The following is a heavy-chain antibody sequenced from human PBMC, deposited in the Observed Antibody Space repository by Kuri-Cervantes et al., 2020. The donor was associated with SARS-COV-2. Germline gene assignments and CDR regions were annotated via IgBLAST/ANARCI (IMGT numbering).Heavy chain of an antibody. CDR2: ISSSSSYI. Sequence: GESLKISCAASGFTFSSYWMSWVRQAPGKGLEWVSSISSSSSYIYYADSVKGRFTISRDNAKNSLYLQMNSLRAEDTAVYYCARERDGYRERDFDYWGQGTLVTVSS. J-gene: IGHJ4*02. CDR3: ARERDGYRERDFDY. CDR1: GFTFSSYW. D-gene: IGHD5-24*01. V-gene: IGHV3-21*01.